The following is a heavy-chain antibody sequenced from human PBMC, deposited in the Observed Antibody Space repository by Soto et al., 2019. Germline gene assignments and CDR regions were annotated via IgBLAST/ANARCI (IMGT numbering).Heavy chain of an antibody. Sequence: EVQLVESGGGLVQPGGSLRLSCVISGSTISSHWMTWVRQAPGKGLEWVASINQDGFGKHYVDSVKGRFTISRDSAKNSLYLQMDSLRAEDTAVYYCATDHGTGSYPYWGQGTLVTVSS. CDR2: INQDGFGK. CDR3: ATDHGTGSYPY. V-gene: IGHV3-7*05. D-gene: IGHD1-26*01. J-gene: IGHJ4*02. CDR1: GSTISSHW.